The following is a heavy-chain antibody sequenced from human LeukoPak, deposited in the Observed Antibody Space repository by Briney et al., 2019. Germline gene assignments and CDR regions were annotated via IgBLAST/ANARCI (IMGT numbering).Heavy chain of an antibody. CDR2: ISSSSSYI. D-gene: IGHD7-27*01. J-gene: IGHJ5*02. CDR1: GFTFSSYS. Sequence: PGGSLRLSCAASGFTFSSYSMDWVRQAPGKGLEWVSSISSSSSYIYYADSVKGRFTISRDNAKNSLYLQLNSLRAEDTAVYYCARGLVFRGDPWGQGTLVTVSS. CDR3: ARGLVFRGDP. V-gene: IGHV3-21*01.